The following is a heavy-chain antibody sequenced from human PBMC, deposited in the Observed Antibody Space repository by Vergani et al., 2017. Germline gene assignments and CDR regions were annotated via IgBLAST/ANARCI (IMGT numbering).Heavy chain of an antibody. CDR1: GFTFSSYA. Sequence: EVQLLESGGGLVQPGGSLRLSCAASGFTFSSYAMSWVRQAPGKGLEWVSAISGRGGSTYYADSVKGRFTISRDNSKNTLYLQMNSLRAEDTAVYYCAKGTMVRGALDYWGQGTLVTVSS. CDR2: ISGRGGST. D-gene: IGHD3-10*01. V-gene: IGHV3-23*01. J-gene: IGHJ4*02. CDR3: AKGTMVRGALDY.